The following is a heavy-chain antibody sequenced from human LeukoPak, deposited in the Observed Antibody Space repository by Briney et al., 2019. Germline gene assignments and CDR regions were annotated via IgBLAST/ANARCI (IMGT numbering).Heavy chain of an antibody. J-gene: IGHJ3*02. Sequence: PGGSLRLSCAASRFTFSNYWMSWVRQAPGKGLEWVANIKQDGGEKYYVDSVKGRFTISRDNAKNSLYLQMNSPRAEDTAVYYCARDHLRVGATGASDTWGQGTMVTVS. V-gene: IGHV3-7*05. CDR2: IKQDGGEK. D-gene: IGHD1-26*01. CDR1: RFTFSNYW. CDR3: ARDHLRVGATGASDT.